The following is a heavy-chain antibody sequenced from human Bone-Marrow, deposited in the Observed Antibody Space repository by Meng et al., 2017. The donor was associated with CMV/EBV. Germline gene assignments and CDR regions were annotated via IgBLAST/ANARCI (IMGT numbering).Heavy chain of an antibody. J-gene: IGHJ4*02. CDR3: ARGVIINDY. D-gene: IGHD3-22*01. CDR2: INHSGST. V-gene: IGHV4-34*01. CDR1: GGSFSGYY. Sequence: SETLSLTCAVHGGSFSGYYWSWIRQPPGKGLEWIGEINHSGSTNYNPSLKSRVTISVDTSKNQFSLKLSSVTAADTAVYYCARGVIINDYWGQGTLVPVSS.